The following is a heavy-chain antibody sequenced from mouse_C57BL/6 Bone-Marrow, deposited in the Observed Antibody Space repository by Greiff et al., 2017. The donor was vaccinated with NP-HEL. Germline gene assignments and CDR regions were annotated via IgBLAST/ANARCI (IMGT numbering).Heavy chain of an antibody. CDR2: INPNNGGT. J-gene: IGHJ2*01. V-gene: IGHV1-26*01. CDR1: GYTFTDYY. Sequence: VQLQQSGPELVKPGASVKISCKASGYTFTDYYMNWVKQSHGKSLEWIGDINPNNGGTSYNQKFKGKATLTVDKSSSTAYLELRSLTSEDSAVYYCTREEGRGLFDYWGQGTTLTVSS. CDR3: TREEGRGLFDY.